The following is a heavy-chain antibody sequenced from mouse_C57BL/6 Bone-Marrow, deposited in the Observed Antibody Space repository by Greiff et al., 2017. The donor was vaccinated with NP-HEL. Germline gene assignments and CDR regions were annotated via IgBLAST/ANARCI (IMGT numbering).Heavy chain of an antibody. CDR1: GYTFTSYW. CDR3: ARSYTRGSSPHYAMDY. J-gene: IGHJ4*01. D-gene: IGHD1-1*01. Sequence: QVQLQQPGAELVMPGASVKLSCKASGYTFTSYWMLWVKQRPGQGLEWIGEIDPSDSYTNYNQKFTGKSTLTVDQSSSTAYMQLSSLTSEDSAFYYCARSYTRGSSPHYAMDYWGQGTSVTVSS. V-gene: IGHV1-69*01. CDR2: IDPSDSYT.